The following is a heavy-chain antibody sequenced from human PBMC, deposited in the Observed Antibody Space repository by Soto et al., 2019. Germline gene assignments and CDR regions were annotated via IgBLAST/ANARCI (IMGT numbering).Heavy chain of an antibody. Sequence: VQLLESGGGLVQRGGSLRLSCAASGFTFSNYPMSWVRQAPGKGLEWVALISYDGTNEYYADSVKGRFTISRDNSKSTLYLQMNSLRTDDTALYYCARDPRETTYYLDYWGQGTLVTVSS. CDR1: GFTFSNYP. J-gene: IGHJ4*02. D-gene: IGHD1-1*01. V-gene: IGHV3-30-3*01. CDR3: ARDPRETTYYLDY. CDR2: ISYDGTNE.